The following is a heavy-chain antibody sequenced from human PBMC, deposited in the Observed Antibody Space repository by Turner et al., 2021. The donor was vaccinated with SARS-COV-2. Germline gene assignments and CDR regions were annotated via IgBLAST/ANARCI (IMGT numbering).Heavy chain of an antibody. CDR3: AKVPPYGDDFDY. V-gene: IGHV3-23*01. J-gene: IGHJ4*02. CDR1: GFTFSSYA. Sequence: EVQLLESGGGLVQPGGSLRLSCAASGFTFSSYAMSWVRQAPGKGLEWVSAISVGGGSTYYADSVKGRFTISRDNSKNTLYLQMNSLRAEDTAVYYCAKVPPYGDDFDYWGQGTLVTVSS. CDR2: ISVGGGST. D-gene: IGHD4-17*01.